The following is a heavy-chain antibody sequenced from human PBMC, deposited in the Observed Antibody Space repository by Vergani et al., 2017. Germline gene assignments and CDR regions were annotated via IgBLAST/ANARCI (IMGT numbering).Heavy chain of an antibody. V-gene: IGHV3-48*01. CDR3: ASITMVRGVVKGYGMDV. CDR2: IDHTSSDT. D-gene: IGHD3-10*01. Sequence: EVQLVESGGGVVQPGGSLRLSCVASESTLNSYSMNWVRQAPGTGLEWISFIDHTSSDTYYADSVKGRFTISRDKGRNALYLQMGTLRVEDTAVYYCASITMVRGVVKGYGMDVWGHGTTVIVSS. CDR1: ESTLNSYS. J-gene: IGHJ6*02.